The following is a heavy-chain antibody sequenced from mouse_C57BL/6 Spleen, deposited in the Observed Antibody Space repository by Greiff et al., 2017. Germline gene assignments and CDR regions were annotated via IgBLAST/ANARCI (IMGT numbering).Heavy chain of an antibody. Sequence: LQESGAELVRPGTSVKVSCKASGYAFTNYLIEWVKQRPGQGLEWIGVINPGSGGTNYNEKFKGKATLTADKSSSTAYMQFSSLTSEDSAVYFCARRGGSLWGYFDVWGTGTTVTVAS. CDR2: INPGSGGT. CDR3: ARRGGSLWGYFDV. D-gene: IGHD1-1*01. J-gene: IGHJ1*03. V-gene: IGHV1-54*01. CDR1: GYAFTNYL.